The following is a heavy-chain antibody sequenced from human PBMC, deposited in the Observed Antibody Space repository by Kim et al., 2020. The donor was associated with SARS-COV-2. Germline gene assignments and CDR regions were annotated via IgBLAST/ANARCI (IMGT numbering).Heavy chain of an antibody. CDR1: GGSISSYY. CDR3: AREPPLVGATGEAFDI. D-gene: IGHD1-26*01. Sequence: SETLSLTCTVSGGSISSYYWSWIRQPPGKGLEWIGYIYYSGSTKYNPSLKSRVTISVDTSKNQFSLKLSSVTAADTAVYYCAREPPLVGATGEAFDIWGQGTMVTVSS. V-gene: IGHV4-59*01. J-gene: IGHJ3*02. CDR2: IYYSGST.